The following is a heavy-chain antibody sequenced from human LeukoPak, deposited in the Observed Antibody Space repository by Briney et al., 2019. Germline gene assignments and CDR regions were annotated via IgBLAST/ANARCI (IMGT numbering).Heavy chain of an antibody. J-gene: IGHJ4*02. CDR1: GFTFSNAW. D-gene: IGHD6-19*01. CDR2: IESKTDGGTT. CDR3: TTDLPGQSSGIDY. Sequence: PGGSLRLSRAASGFTFSNAWMSWVRQAPGKGLEWVGRIESKTDGGTTGYAAPVKGRFTISRDDSKNTLYLQMNSLKTEDTALYYCTTDLPGQSSGIDYWGQGTLVTVSS. V-gene: IGHV3-15*04.